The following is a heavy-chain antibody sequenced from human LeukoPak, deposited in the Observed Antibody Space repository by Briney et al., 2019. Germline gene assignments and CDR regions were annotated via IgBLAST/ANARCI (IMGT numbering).Heavy chain of an antibody. J-gene: IGHJ4*02. Sequence: TSETLSLTCTVSGGSISSYYWSWIRQPPGKGLEWIGYIYYSGSTNYNPSLKSRVTISVDTSKNQFSLKLISVTAADTAVYYCARRSTYSESVDYWGQGTLVAVSS. CDR3: ARRSTYSESVDY. D-gene: IGHD3-3*01. V-gene: IGHV4-59*08. CDR2: IYYSGST. CDR1: GGSISSYY.